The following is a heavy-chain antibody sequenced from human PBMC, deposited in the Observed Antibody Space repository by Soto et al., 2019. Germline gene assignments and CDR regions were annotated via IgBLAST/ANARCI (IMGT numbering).Heavy chain of an antibody. CDR1: GYSFTSYW. CDR2: IDPSDSYT. V-gene: IGHV5-10-1*01. D-gene: IGHD2-8*01. J-gene: IGHJ6*02. CDR3: ARENCTNGVCYANSYGMDV. Sequence: LGESLKISCKGSGYSFTSYWISWVRQMPGKGLEWMGRIDPSDSYTNYSPSFQGHVTISADKSISTAYLQWSSLKASDTAMYYCARENCTNGVCYANSYGMDVWGQGTTVTVSS.